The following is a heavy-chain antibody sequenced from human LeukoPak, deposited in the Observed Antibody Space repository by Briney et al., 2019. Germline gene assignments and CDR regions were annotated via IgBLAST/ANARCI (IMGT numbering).Heavy chain of an antibody. Sequence: GGSLRLSCAAAGFTFSKFAMHWVRQAPGKGLEWVAVVSHDGSYKYYADSVKGRFTISRDNSKNTLYLQMNSLRAEDTAVYYCARAPGYGAAYYFDYWGQGTLVTVSS. V-gene: IGHV3-30*04. CDR2: VSHDGSYK. CDR1: GFTFSKFA. D-gene: IGHD1-1*01. J-gene: IGHJ4*02. CDR3: ARAPGYGAAYYFDY.